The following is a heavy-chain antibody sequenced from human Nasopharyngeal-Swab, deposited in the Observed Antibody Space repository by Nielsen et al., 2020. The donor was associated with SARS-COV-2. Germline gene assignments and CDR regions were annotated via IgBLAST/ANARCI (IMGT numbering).Heavy chain of an antibody. CDR2: MSPTSGKT. CDR3: ATPGYRSGHYFFDN. V-gene: IGHV1-8*01. J-gene: IGHJ4*02. D-gene: IGHD5-18*01. Sequence: ASVKVSCKATEYIFSTFDINWVRQATGQGLEWMGWMSPTSGKTESAQKFQGRITMTRDTSTSTAYMELSSLTSEDTAIYYCATPGYRSGHYFFDNWGQGTLVIVSS. CDR1: EYIFSTFD.